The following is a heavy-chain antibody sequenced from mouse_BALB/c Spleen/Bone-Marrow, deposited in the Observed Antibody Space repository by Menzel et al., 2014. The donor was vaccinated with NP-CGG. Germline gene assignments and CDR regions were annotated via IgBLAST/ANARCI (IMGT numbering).Heavy chain of an antibody. V-gene: IGHV5-6-4*01. J-gene: IGHJ4*01. CDR2: ISSGGSYT. Sequence: EVQVVESGGGLVRPGGSLKLSCAASGFTFSSYTMSWVRQTPEKWLEWAATISSGGSYTYYPDSVKGRFTISRDNAKNTLYLQMSSLKSEDTAMYYCTRDGKGNYDYAMDYWGQGTSVTVSS. CDR1: GFTFSSYT. CDR3: TRDGKGNYDYAMDY. D-gene: IGHD2-1*01.